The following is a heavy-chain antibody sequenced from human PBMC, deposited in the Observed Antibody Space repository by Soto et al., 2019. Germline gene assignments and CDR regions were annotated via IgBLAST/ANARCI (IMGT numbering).Heavy chain of an antibody. D-gene: IGHD1-1*01. J-gene: IGHJ4*02. CDR2: IIPFFGTA. Sequence: QVQLVQSGSEVKKPGSSVQVSCKAAGGTFSRHAISWVRQAPGQGLEWMGGIIPFFGTANYAKKFQGRLTVTEDKVTSTAYKELTSMISEDTAIYYCTRSTPQAGSYVQIVDYWGQGALVNVSS. CDR1: GGTFSRHA. V-gene: IGHV1-69*06. CDR3: TRSTPQAGSYVQIVDY.